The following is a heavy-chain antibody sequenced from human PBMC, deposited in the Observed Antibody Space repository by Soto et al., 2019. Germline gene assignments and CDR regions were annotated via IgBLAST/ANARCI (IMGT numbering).Heavy chain of an antibody. V-gene: IGHV4-59*07. CDR2: IYYGGST. D-gene: IGHD3-10*01. CDR1: GVPITTFY. Sequence: QVQLQESGPALVRPSDSLSLMCSVSGVPITTFYWSWIRQAPGKGLEYIGYIYYGGSTHYNPALKSRVNLPLDTAKKEFSLNLRSVTAADTAAYYCARGQLLHYQYGLDVWGQGTTVIV. CDR3: ARGQLLHYQYGLDV. J-gene: IGHJ6*02.